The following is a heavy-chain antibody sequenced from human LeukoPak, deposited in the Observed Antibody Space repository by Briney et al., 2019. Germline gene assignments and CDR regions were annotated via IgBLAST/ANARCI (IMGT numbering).Heavy chain of an antibody. Sequence: SETLSLTCTVSGGSISSSSYYWGWIRQPPGKGLEWIGYIYYSGSTNYNPSLKSRVTISVDTSKNQFSLKLSSVTAADTAVYYCARRADSSSWYSVSFDYWGQGTLVTVSS. V-gene: IGHV4-61*05. CDR3: ARRADSSSWYSVSFDY. CDR2: IYYSGST. J-gene: IGHJ4*02. D-gene: IGHD6-13*01. CDR1: GGSISSSSYY.